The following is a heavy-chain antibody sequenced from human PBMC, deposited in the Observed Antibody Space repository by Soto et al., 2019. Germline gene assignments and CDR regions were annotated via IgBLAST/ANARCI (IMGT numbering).Heavy chain of an antibody. V-gene: IGHV3-33*01. CDR3: ARDSSLVVVAATPQLERRPPHYYYYMDV. J-gene: IGHJ6*03. D-gene: IGHD2-15*01. CDR1: GFTFSSYG. CDR2: IWYDGSNK. Sequence: PGGSLRLSCAASGFTFSSYGMHWVRQAPGKGLEWVAVIWYDGSNKYYADSVKGRFTISRDNSKNTLYLQMNSLRAEDTAVYYCARDSSLVVVAATPQLERRPPHYYYYMDVWGKGTTVTVSS.